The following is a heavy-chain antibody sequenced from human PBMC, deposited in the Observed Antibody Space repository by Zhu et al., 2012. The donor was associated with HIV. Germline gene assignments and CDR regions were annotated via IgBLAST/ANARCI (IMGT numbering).Heavy chain of an antibody. CDR3: AKTRTNGWYLYAFDM. D-gene: IGHD6-19*01. CDR2: IYYSGSI. Sequence: QVQLQESGPGLVKPSETLSLTCTVSGGSITSSSYFWAWIRQPPGKGLEWIGTIYYSGSIYHNPSFKSRVTISVDTSKNQFSLKLSSVTAADTALYFCAKTRTNGWYLYAFDMWGQGTMVTVS. CDR1: GGSITSSSYF. J-gene: IGHJ3*02. V-gene: IGHV4-39*01.